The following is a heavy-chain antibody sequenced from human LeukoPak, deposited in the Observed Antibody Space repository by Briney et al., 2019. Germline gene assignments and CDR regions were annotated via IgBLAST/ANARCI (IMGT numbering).Heavy chain of an antibody. J-gene: IGHJ6*02. V-gene: IGHV3-30-3*01. CDR1: GFTFSSYA. D-gene: IGHD3-10*01. CDR3: ARDRNYYGSRYFGMDV. Sequence: GGSLRLSCAASGFTFSSYAVHWVRQAPGKGLEWVALISYDGSNKYYEDSVKGRFTISRDNSKNTLYLQMNSPRAEDTAVYYCARDRNYYGSRYFGMDVWGQGTTVTVSS. CDR2: ISYDGSNK.